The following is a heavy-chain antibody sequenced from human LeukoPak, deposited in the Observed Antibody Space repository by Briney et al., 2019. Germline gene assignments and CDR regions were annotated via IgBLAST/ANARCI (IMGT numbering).Heavy chain of an antibody. CDR1: GYTFTTYW. D-gene: IGHD6-13*01. V-gene: IGHV5-51*01. J-gene: IGHJ4*02. CDR2: IYPGDSDT. CDR3: ARQRFHSSQADY. Sequence: GESLKISCEASGYTFTTYWIGWVRQLPGKGLDWVGYIYPGDSDTRYSPSFQGQVTISADKSISTAYLQWSSLKASDTAMYYCARQRFHSSQADYWGQGTLVTVSS.